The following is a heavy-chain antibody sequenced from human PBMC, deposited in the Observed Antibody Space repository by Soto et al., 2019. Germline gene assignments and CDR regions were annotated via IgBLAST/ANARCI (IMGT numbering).Heavy chain of an antibody. CDR1: GGSISSGGYS. V-gene: IGHV4-30-2*01. Sequence: KTSETLSLTCAVSGGSISSGGYSWSWIRQPPGKRLEWIGYIYHNGSTYYNPSLKSRVTISVDRSKNQFSLKLSSVTAADTAVYSCARWVPAAGRFDYLGQGTLVTVCS. CDR3: ARWVPAAGRFDY. CDR2: IYHNGST. D-gene: IGHD6-13*01. J-gene: IGHJ4*02.